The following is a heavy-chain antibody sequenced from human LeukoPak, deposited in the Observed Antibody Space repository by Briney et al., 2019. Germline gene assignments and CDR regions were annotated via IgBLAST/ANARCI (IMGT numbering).Heavy chain of an antibody. CDR2: IYYSGST. CDR1: GGSISSYY. Sequence: PSETMSLTCTVSGGSISSYYWSWIRQPPGKGLEWIGYIYYSGSTNYNPSLKSRVTISVDTSKNQFSLKLSSVTAADTAVYYCASSMDATDAFDIWSHGTMVTVSS. J-gene: IGHJ3*02. CDR3: ASSMDATDAFDI. D-gene: IGHD2-2*01. V-gene: IGHV4-59*01.